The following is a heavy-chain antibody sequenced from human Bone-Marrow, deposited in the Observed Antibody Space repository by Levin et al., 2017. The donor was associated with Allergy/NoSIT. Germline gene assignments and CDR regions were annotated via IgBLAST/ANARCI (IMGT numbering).Heavy chain of an antibody. CDR1: GFTISSNY. CDR3: ARDQVVAATTSYYYYGMDV. J-gene: IGHJ6*02. Sequence: GGSLRLSCAASGFTISSNYMSWVRQAPGKGLEWVSVIYSGGSTYYADSVKGRFTISRDNSKNTLYLQMNSLRAEDTAVYYCARDQVVAATTSYYYYGMDVWGQGTTVTVSS. CDR2: IYSGGST. V-gene: IGHV3-53*01. D-gene: IGHD2-15*01.